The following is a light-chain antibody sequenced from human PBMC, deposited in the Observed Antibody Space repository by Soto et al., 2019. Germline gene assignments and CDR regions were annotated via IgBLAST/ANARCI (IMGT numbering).Light chain of an antibody. CDR3: SSYTSSSTLV. V-gene: IGLV2-14*01. CDR2: EVS. J-gene: IGLJ2*01. Sequence: QSALTQPASVSGSPGQSITISCTGTSSDVCRYNYVSWYQQHPGKAPKLMISEVSNRPSGVSNRFSGSKSGNTASLTISGLQAEDEADYYCSSYTSSSTLVFGGGTKLTVL. CDR1: SSDVCRYNY.